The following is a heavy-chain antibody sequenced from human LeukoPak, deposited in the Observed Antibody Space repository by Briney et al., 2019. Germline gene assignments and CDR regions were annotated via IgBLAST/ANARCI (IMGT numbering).Heavy chain of an antibody. CDR2: ISGSGGST. CDR3: ARDKITMIVVVMDY. D-gene: IGHD3-22*01. CDR1: GFTFSSYA. Sequence: GGSLSLSCAASGFTFSSYAMSWVRQAPGKGLEWVSAISGSGGSTYYADSVKGRFTISRDNSKNTLYLQMNSLRAEDTAVYYCARDKITMIVVVMDYWGQGTLVTVSS. V-gene: IGHV3-23*01. J-gene: IGHJ4*02.